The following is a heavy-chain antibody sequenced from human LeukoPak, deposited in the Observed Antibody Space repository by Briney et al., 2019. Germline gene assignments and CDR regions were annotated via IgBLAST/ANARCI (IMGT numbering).Heavy chain of an antibody. J-gene: IGHJ4*02. CDR2: IKQDGSDK. Sequence: GGSLSLSCAASGFTFSSYWMSWVRPAPGKGLEWVANIKQDGSDKYYVESVKGRFTISRDNAKNSLYLQMNSLRAEDTAVYYCARASLLPGLKDYWGQGTLVTVSS. D-gene: IGHD1-14*01. CDR3: ARASLLPGLKDY. V-gene: IGHV3-7*01. CDR1: GFTFSSYW.